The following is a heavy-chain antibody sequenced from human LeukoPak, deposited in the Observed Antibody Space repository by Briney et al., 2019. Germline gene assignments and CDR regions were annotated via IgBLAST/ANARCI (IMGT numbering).Heavy chain of an antibody. CDR1: GFTFDDYG. CDR3: ARDGYYYGSGSRHGYNWFDP. Sequence: PGGSLRLSCAASGFTFDDYGMSWVRQAPGKGLEWVSGINWNGGSTGYADSVKGRFTISRDNAKNTLYLQMNSLRAEDTAVYYCARDGYYYGSGSRHGYNWFDPWGQGTLVTVSS. D-gene: IGHD3-10*01. J-gene: IGHJ5*02. CDR2: INWNGGST. V-gene: IGHV3-20*04.